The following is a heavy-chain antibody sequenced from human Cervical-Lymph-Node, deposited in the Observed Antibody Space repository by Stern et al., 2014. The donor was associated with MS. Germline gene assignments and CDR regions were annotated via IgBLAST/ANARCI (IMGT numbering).Heavy chain of an antibody. CDR2: VSGYNGDT. CDR3: ARDGDNDVYDI. J-gene: IGHJ3*02. CDR1: GYMFSGYG. D-gene: IGHD4-17*01. Sequence: QVQLLQSGAEVKKLGASVKVSCKASGYMFSGYGIAWVRQAPRPGPEWMGWVSGYNGDTNYAQKFQGRVSMTTDRSTNTAYMELRSLTSDDTAVYYCARDGDNDVYDIWGQGTMVIVSS. V-gene: IGHV1-18*01.